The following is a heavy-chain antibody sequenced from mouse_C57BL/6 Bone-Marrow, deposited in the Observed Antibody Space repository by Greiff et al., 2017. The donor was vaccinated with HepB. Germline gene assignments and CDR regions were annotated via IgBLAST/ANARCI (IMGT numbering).Heavy chain of an antibody. CDR3: ARDSNYEDAMDY. D-gene: IGHD2-5*01. V-gene: IGHV5-4*03. J-gene: IGHJ4*01. CDR2: ISDGGSYT. Sequence: EVKLEESGGGLVKPGGSLKLSCAASGFTFSSYAMSWVRQTPEKRLEWVATISDGGSYTYYPDNVKGRFTISRDNAKNNLYLQMSHLKSEDTAMYYCARDSNYEDAMDYWGQGTSVTVSS. CDR1: GFTFSSYA.